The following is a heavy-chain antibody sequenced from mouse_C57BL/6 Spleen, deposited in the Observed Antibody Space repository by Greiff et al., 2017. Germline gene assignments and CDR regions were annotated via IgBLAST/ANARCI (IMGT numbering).Heavy chain of an antibody. Sequence: VKLVESGAELVQPGASVKLSCKASGYTFTEYTIHWVKQRSGQGLEWIGWFYSGSGSIKYNEKFKDKATLTADKSSSTVYMDLSRLTSEDSAVYFCARHKDKRGDDYDWYFDVWGTGTTVTVSS. CDR2: FYSGSGSI. CDR3: ARHKDKRGDDYDWYFDV. V-gene: IGHV1-62-2*01. J-gene: IGHJ1*03. CDR1: GYTFTEYT. D-gene: IGHD2-4*01.